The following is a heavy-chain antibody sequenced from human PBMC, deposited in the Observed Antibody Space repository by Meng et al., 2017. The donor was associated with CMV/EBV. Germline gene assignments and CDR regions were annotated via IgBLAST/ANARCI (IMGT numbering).Heavy chain of an antibody. D-gene: IGHD6-13*01. V-gene: IGHV4-59*01. J-gene: IGHJ4*02. Sequence: SETLSLTCTVSGGSISSYYWSWIRQPPGKGLEWIGYIYYSGSTNYNPSLKSRVTISVDTSKNQFSLKLSSATAADTAVYYCAGQNVAAAAGTVFDYWGQGTLVTVSS. CDR2: IYYSGST. CDR1: GGSISSYY. CDR3: AGQNVAAAAGTVFDY.